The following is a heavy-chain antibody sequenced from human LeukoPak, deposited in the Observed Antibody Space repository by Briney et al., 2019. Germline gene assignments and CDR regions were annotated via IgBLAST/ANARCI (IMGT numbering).Heavy chain of an antibody. V-gene: IGHV3-74*01. CDR3: ARVEKYYYDSSGYYQPYYFDY. CDR1: GFTFSSYW. D-gene: IGHD3-22*01. Sequence: GGSLRLSCAASGFTFSSYWMHWVRQAPGKGLVWVSRINSDGSSTSYADSVKGRFTISRDNAKNTLYLQMSSLRAEDTAVYYCARVEKYYYDSSGYYQPYYFDYWGQGTLVTVSS. CDR2: INSDGSST. J-gene: IGHJ4*02.